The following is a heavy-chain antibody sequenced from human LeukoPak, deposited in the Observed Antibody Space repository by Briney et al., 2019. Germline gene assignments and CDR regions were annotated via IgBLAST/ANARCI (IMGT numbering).Heavy chain of an antibody. CDR3: AREASYYYDSSGYEL. D-gene: IGHD3-22*01. Sequence: GGSLRLSCAASGFTFSSYSMNWVRQAPGKGLEWVSYISSSSSTIYYADSVKGRFTISRDNAKNSLYLQMNSLRAEDTAVYYCAREASYYYDSSGYELWGQGTLVTVSS. V-gene: IGHV3-48*01. CDR1: GFTFSSYS. CDR2: ISSSSSTI. J-gene: IGHJ4*02.